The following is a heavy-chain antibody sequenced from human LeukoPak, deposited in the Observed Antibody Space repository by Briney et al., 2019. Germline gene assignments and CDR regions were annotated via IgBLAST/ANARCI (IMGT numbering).Heavy chain of an antibody. Sequence: GGSLRLSCAASGFTVSSYYMNWVRQAPGKGLEWVSVIYRDGNTYYADSVKGRFTISRDNSKNTLYLQMNSLRAEDTAVYYCAKDRSHDYWGQGTLVTVSS. J-gene: IGHJ4*02. V-gene: IGHV3-66*01. CDR2: IYRDGNT. CDR3: AKDRSHDY. CDR1: GFTVSSYY.